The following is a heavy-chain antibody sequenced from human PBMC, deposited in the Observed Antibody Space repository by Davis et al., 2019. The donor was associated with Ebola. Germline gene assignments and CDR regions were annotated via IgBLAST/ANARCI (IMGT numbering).Heavy chain of an antibody. D-gene: IGHD1-26*01. CDR2: INPNSGGT. J-gene: IGHJ4*02. CDR1: GGTFSSYA. V-gene: IGHV1-2*04. Sequence: ASVKVSCKASGGTFSSYAISWVRQAPGQGLEWMGWINPNSGGTNYAQKFQGWVTITRDTSISTAYMELSRLRSDDTAVYYCARGGGSSKRTMGYWGQGTLVTVSS. CDR3: ARGGGSSKRTMGY.